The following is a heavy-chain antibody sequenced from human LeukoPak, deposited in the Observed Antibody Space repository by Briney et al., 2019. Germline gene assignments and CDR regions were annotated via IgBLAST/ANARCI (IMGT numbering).Heavy chain of an antibody. D-gene: IGHD2-2*01. CDR2: MNPNSGNT. Sequence: ASVKVSCKASGYAFTSYDINWVRQATGQGLEWMGWMNPNSGNTGYAQKFQGRVTMTRDTSISTAYMELSRLRSDDTAVYYCARERIDVVVPAAIDYWGQGTLVTVSS. V-gene: IGHV1-8*02. CDR3: ARERIDVVVPAAIDY. CDR1: GYAFTSYD. J-gene: IGHJ4*02.